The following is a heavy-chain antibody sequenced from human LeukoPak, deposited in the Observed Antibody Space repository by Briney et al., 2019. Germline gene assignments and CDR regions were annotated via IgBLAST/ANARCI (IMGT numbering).Heavy chain of an antibody. CDR2: SRHKGNNYAT. CDR3: VAMLRGVGH. Sequence: GGSLRLSCAASGFTFSDYFMDWVRQAPGKGLEWVGRSRHKGNNYATQYAASVKDRFTISRDDSKNSLHLQMNSLKTEDTAVYFCVAMLRGVGHWGQGTLVTVSS. J-gene: IGHJ4*02. V-gene: IGHV3-72*01. CDR1: GFTFSDYF. D-gene: IGHD3-10*01.